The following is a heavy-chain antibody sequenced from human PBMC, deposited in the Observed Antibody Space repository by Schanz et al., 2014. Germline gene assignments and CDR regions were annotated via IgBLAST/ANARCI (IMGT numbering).Heavy chain of an antibody. V-gene: IGHV3-7*02. CDR3: VSQTGNPNY. CDR2: IKHDGSVI. Sequence: EMQLLESGGGLIQPGGSLRLSCAASGFTFSTHAMSWVRQAPGKGPEWVANIKHDGSVIDYVDSVEGRFTISRDNAKRSLFLQMNSLRVEDAAVYFCVSQTGNPNYWGQGTLVTVSS. J-gene: IGHJ4*02. CDR1: GFTFSTHA.